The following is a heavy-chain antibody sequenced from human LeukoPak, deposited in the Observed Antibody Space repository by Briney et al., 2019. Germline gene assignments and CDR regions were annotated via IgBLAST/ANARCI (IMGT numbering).Heavy chain of an antibody. CDR3: ARHRARVTIFGVVISSFDY. V-gene: IGHV4-30-2*03. J-gene: IGHJ4*02. CDR2: IYHSGST. CDR1: GGSISSGGYS. Sequence: PSQTLSLTCAVSGGSISSGGYSWSWIRQPPGKGLEWIGFIYHSGSTYYNPSLKSRVTISVDTSKNQCSLKLSSVTAADTAVYYCARHRARVTIFGVVISSFDYWGQGTLVTVSS. D-gene: IGHD3-3*01.